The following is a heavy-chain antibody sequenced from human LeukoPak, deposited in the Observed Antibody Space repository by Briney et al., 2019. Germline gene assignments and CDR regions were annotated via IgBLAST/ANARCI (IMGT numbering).Heavy chain of an antibody. CDR1: GFTFSSYA. CDR2: ISGSGGST. CDR3: AKAQTVLLWQRSAFGY. J-gene: IGHJ4*02. V-gene: IGHV3-23*01. Sequence: PGGSLRLSCAASGFTFSSYAMSWVRQAPGKGLEWVSAISGSGGSTYYADSVKGRFTISRDNSKNTLYLQMNSLRAEDTAVYYCAKAQTVLLWQRSAFGYWGQGTLVTVSS. D-gene: IGHD3-10*01.